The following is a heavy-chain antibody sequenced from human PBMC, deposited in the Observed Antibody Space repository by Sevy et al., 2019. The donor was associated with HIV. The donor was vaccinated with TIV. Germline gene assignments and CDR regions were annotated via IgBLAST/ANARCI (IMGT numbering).Heavy chain of an antibody. CDR3: ARNLDYYASGPPDS. CDR1: GFTFSYYN. J-gene: IGHJ4*02. D-gene: IGHD3-10*01. CDR2: ISSGSSYI. Sequence: GGSLRLSCAASGFTFSYYNMNWVRQAPGKGLEWVSSISSGSSYIFYVDSVKGRFTISRGNAKDSLFLQMNSLRAEDTAVYYCARNLDYYASGPPDSWGRGTLVTVSS. V-gene: IGHV3-21*01.